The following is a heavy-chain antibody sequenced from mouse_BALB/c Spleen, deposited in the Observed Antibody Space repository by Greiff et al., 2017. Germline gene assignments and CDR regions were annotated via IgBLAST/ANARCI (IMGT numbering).Heavy chain of an antibody. CDR2: INPYNGDT. CDR1: GYSFTGYF. V-gene: IGHV1-20*02. J-gene: IGHJ2*01. Sequence: EVQLQQSGPELVKPGASVKISCKASGYSFTGYFMNWVMQSHGKSLEWIGRINPYNGDTFYNQKFKGKATLTVDKSSSTAHMELRSLASEDSAVYYCARAAVPYYFDYWGQGTTLTVSS. CDR3: ARAAVPYYFDY.